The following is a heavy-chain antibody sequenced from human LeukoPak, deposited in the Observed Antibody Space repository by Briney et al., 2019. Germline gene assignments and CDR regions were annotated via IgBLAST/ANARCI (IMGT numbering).Heavy chain of an antibody. J-gene: IGHJ6*03. D-gene: IGHD1-1*01. CDR1: GDIFSSNSAA. Sequence: SQTLSLTCALSGDIFSSNSAAWNWIRQSPSRGLEWLGRTYYRSKWYNDYAVSVKSRITINPDTSKNQFSLQLNSVTPEDTAVYYCARARPKYNWNDLYYYYYMDVWGKGTTVTVSS. V-gene: IGHV6-1*01. CDR2: TYYRSKWYN. CDR3: ARARPKYNWNDLYYYYYMDV.